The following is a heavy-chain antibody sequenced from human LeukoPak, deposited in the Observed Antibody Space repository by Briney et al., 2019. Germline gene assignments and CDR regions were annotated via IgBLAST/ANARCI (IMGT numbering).Heavy chain of an antibody. D-gene: IGHD3-10*01. J-gene: IGHJ4*02. Sequence: PGGSLRLSCAASGFTFSSYAMGWVRQAPGKGLEWVSAISGSGGSTYYADSVKGRFTISRDNSKNTLYLQMNSLRAEDTAVYYRAKSPGSLLWFGELLYYFDYWGQGTLVTVSS. CDR3: AKSPGSLLWFGELLYYFDY. CDR1: GFTFSSYA. CDR2: ISGSGGST. V-gene: IGHV3-23*01.